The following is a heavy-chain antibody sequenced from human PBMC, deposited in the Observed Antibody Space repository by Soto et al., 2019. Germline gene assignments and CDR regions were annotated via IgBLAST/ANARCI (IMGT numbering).Heavy chain of an antibody. CDR2: IDGRSDDT. CDR1: GFTFSSYV. Sequence: EMQLLESGGGLVQPGGSLRLSCAASGFTFSSYVMSWVRQAPGKGLEWVSAIDGRSDDTYYAFSVKGRFSISRDNSNNRVYIQINRPRAEDAAVYSCVKRGPNWGAFDVWGQGTLVTVSS. D-gene: IGHD7-27*01. CDR3: VKRGPNWGAFDV. J-gene: IGHJ3*01. V-gene: IGHV3-23*01.